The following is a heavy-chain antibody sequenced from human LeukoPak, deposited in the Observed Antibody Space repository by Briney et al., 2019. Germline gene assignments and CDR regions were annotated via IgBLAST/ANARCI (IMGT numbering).Heavy chain of an antibody. CDR3: AKAGYYDSSGYSY. J-gene: IGHJ4*02. V-gene: IGHV3-23*01. CDR1: GFTFSSYA. D-gene: IGHD3-22*01. CDR2: VSGSGGST. Sequence: GGSLRLSCAASGFTFSSYAMSWVRQAPGKGLEWVSAVSGSGGSTYYADSVKGRFTISRDNSKNTLYLQMNSLRAEDTAVYYCAKAGYYDSSGYSYWGQGTLVTVSS.